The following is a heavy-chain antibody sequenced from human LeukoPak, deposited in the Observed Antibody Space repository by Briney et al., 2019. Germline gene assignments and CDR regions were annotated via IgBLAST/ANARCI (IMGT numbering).Heavy chain of an antibody. Sequence: GGSLRLSCAASGFSFSSFAMTWVRQAPGKGPEWVSSITGGHYATYNTDSVKGRFTISRDNAKNTLYLQMNSLRADDTAIYYCTKDPNGDYIGAFDPWGQGTLVTVSS. CDR1: GFSFSSFA. CDR2: ITGGHYAT. D-gene: IGHD4-17*01. CDR3: TKDPNGDYIGAFDP. J-gene: IGHJ5*02. V-gene: IGHV3-23*01.